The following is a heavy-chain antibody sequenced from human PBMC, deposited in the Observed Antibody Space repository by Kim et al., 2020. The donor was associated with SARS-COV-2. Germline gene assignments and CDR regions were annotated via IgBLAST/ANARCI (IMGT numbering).Heavy chain of an antibody. V-gene: IGHV4-34*01. J-gene: IGHJ1*01. D-gene: IGHD6-19*01. CDR2: INHSGST. CDR1: GGSFSGYY. CDR3: ARAHKLAVAGTVYFQH. Sequence: SETLSLTCAVYGGSFSGYYWSWIRQPPGKGLEWIGEINHSGSTNYNPSLKSRVTISVDTSKNQFSLKLSSVTAADTAVYYCARAHKLAVAGTVYFQHWG.